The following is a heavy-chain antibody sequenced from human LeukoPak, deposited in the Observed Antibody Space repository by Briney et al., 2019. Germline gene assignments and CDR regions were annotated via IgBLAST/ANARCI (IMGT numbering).Heavy chain of an antibody. CDR2: IYYSGST. J-gene: IGHJ4*02. CDR1: GGPISSSSYY. CDR3: ARDVGATPGYFDY. D-gene: IGHD1-26*01. V-gene: IGHV4-39*07. Sequence: SETLSLTCTVSGGPISSSSYYWGWIRQPPGKGLEWIGSIYYSGSTYYNPSLKSRVTISVDTSKNQFSLKLSSVTAADTAVYYCARDVGATPGYFDYWGQGTLVTVSS.